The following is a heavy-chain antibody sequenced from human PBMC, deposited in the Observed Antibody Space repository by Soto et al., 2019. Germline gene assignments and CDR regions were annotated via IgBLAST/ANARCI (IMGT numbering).Heavy chain of an antibody. J-gene: IGHJ5*02. D-gene: IGHD2-2*01. Sequence: QVQLVQSGAEVKKAGASVRISCKASGYTFSTSGMHWVRQAPGQGLEWVGWINGVNGNTKYSQKFQDRVTITSASSASTAYMELSGLTSEDTGVFYCARAPRLTQLSAWGQGTLVIVSS. V-gene: IGHV1-3*01. CDR2: INGVNGNT. CDR1: GYTFSTSG. CDR3: ARAPRLTQLSA.